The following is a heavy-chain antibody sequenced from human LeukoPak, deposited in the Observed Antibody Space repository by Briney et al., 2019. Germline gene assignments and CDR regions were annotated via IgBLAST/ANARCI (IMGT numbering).Heavy chain of an antibody. J-gene: IGHJ4*02. CDR3: ARRSGSYFNF. Sequence: GESLKISCKGSGSGYSFAHFWIGWVRQMPGKGLEWMGIIYPGDSDTRYSPSFEGQVTISADKSISTAYLQWSSLRASDTAMYFCARRSGSYFNFWGQGTQVIVSS. V-gene: IGHV5-51*01. CDR2: IYPGDSDT. D-gene: IGHD1-26*01. CDR1: GYSFAHFW.